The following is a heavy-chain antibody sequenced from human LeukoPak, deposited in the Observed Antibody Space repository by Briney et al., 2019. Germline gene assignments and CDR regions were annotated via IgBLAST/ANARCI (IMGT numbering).Heavy chain of an antibody. CDR2: IYYSGST. V-gene: IGHV4-59*01. CDR3: ARVGRQWLVDVYWFDP. Sequence: MTSETLSLTCTVSSGSISSYYWSWIRQPPGKGLEWIGYIYYSGSTNYNPSLKSRVTISVDTSKNQFSLKLSSVTAADTAVYYCARVGRQWLVDVYWFDPWGQGTLVTVSS. CDR1: SGSISSYY. D-gene: IGHD6-19*01. J-gene: IGHJ5*02.